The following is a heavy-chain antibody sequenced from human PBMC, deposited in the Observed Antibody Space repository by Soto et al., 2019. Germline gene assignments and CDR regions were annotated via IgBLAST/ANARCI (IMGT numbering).Heavy chain of an antibody. CDR3: ARRGYGPGFPYYYGMDV. Sequence: PSETLSLTCTVSGGSMSSYYWSWIRQPPGKGLEWIGYIYYSGSTNYNPSLKSRVTMSVDTPKNQFSLKLSSVTAADTAVYYCARRGYGPGFPYYYGMDVWGKGTTVTVSS. V-gene: IGHV4-59*01. D-gene: IGHD3-10*01. CDR1: GGSMSSYY. J-gene: IGHJ6*04. CDR2: IYYSGST.